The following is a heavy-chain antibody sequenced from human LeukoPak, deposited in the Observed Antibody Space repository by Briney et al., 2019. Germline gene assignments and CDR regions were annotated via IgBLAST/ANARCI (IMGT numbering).Heavy chain of an antibody. CDR2: MNPYSGNT. J-gene: IGHJ6*02. D-gene: IGHD6-13*01. V-gene: IGHV1-8*01. CDR3: ASSSYSSSWPSYYYGMDV. Sequence: GASVKVSCKASGYTFTSYDINWVRQATGQGLEWMGWMNPYSGNTGYAQKFQGRVTMTRNTSISTAYMELSSLRSEDTAVYYCASSSYSSSWPSYYYGMDVWGQGTTVTVSS. CDR1: GYTFTSYD.